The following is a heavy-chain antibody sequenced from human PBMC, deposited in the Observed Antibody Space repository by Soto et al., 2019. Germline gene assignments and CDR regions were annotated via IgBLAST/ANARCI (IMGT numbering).Heavy chain of an antibody. V-gene: IGHV1-3*01. CDR1: GYTFTSYA. J-gene: IGHJ3*02. CDR2: INAGNGNT. CDR3: ERDRELEPGVNAFDI. D-gene: IGHD1-1*01. Sequence: QVQLVQSGAEVKKPGASVKVSCKASGYTFTSYAMHWVRQAPGQRLEWLGWINAGNGNTEYSQKFQVRVTITRDTSASTAYMELSSLSSEETTVYYCERDRELEPGVNAFDIWGHGTMVTVSS.